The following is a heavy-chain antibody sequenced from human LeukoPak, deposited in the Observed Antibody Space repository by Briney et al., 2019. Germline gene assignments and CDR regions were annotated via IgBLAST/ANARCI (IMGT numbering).Heavy chain of an antibody. CDR2: IHHSGST. J-gene: IGHJ4*02. CDR1: GSSISSSTYY. Sequence: SETLSLTCTVSGSSISSSTYYWGWIRQPPGQGLEWIGSIHHSGSTYYNPSLKSRVAISVDTSKNQFSLKLSSVTAADTAVYYGARHKGWELYYWGQGTLVSVSS. V-gene: IGHV4-39*01. CDR3: ARHKGWELYY. D-gene: IGHD1-26*01.